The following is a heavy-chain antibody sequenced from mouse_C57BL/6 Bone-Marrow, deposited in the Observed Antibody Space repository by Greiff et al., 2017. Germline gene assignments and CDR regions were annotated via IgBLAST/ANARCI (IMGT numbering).Heavy chain of an antibody. CDR2: IDPSDSET. J-gene: IGHJ3*01. D-gene: IGHD2-1*01. CDR3: ARRDGNYEAWFAY. V-gene: IGHV1-52*01. Sequence: QVQLQQPGAELVRPGSSVKLSCKASGYTFTSYWMHWVKQRPIQGLEWIGNIDPSDSETHYNQKFKDKATLTVAKSSSTAYMQLSSLTSEDSAVYDCARRDGNYEAWFAYWGQGTLVTVSA. CDR1: GYTFTSYW.